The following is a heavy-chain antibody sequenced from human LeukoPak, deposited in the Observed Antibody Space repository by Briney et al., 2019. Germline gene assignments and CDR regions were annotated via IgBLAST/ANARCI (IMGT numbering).Heavy chain of an antibody. CDR3: ARVFYYYGAATYSDH. V-gene: IGHV4-59*01. CDR2: IYDSGAT. CDR1: GGSISGFY. Sequence: PSETLSLTCTVFGGSISGFYWSWIRQPPGKGLEWIGYIYDSGATNYNAPLKSRVTISIDTSKKQFSLKLSSVTAADTAVYFCARVFYYYGAATYSDHCGQGTLVTVSS. J-gene: IGHJ4*02. D-gene: IGHD3-10*01.